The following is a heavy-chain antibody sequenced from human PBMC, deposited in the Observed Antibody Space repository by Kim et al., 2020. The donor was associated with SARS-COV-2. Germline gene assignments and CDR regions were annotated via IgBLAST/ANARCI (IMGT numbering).Heavy chain of an antibody. D-gene: IGHD3-16*01. V-gene: IGHV3-74*01. Sequence: GGSLRLSCAASGFTFSSTWMHWVRQAPGGGLLWVSRMNSDGTTTNYADSVKGRFTISRDNAKNTLYLQMTSLRAEDTAIYYCARPLYDYVWGTYWGQGNLVTVSS. CDR3: ARPLYDYVWGTY. CDR2: MNSDGTTT. J-gene: IGHJ4*02. CDR1: GFTFSSTW.